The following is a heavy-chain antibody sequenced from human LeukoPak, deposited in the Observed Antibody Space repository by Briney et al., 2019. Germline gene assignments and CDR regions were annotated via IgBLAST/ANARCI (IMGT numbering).Heavy chain of an antibody. Sequence: SGTLSLTCTVSGGSISSGGYYWSWIRQHPGKGLEWIGYIYYSGSTYYNPSLKSRVTIQVDTSKNQFSLKLSSVTAADTAVYYCARKTAYNWFDPWGQGTLVTVSS. CDR2: IYYSGST. J-gene: IGHJ5*02. V-gene: IGHV4-31*03. CDR3: ARKTAYNWFDP. CDR1: GGSISSGGYY.